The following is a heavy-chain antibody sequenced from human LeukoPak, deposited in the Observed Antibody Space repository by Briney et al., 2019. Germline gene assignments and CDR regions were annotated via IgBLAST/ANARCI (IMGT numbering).Heavy chain of an antibody. CDR3: ARPIDYGANPGFE. Sequence: GESLKISCKGSGYSFTSYWIGGVRQMPGKGLEWMGIIYPGDSDTTYSPSFQGQVTISADKSISTAYLQWSSLKASDTAMYYCARPIDYGANPGFEWGQGTLVTVSS. CDR2: IYPGDSDT. D-gene: IGHD4-23*01. CDR1: GYSFTSYW. J-gene: IGHJ4*02. V-gene: IGHV5-51*01.